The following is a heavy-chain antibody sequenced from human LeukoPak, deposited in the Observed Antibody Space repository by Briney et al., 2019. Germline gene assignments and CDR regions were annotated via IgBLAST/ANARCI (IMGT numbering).Heavy chain of an antibody. V-gene: IGHV1-18*01. CDR1: GYTFTSYG. CDR3: ARDFHSSGYYHYFHY. D-gene: IGHD3-22*01. J-gene: IGHJ4*02. CDR2: ISGYNGNT. Sequence: GSVKVSCKASGYTFTSYGISWVRQAPGQALEWMGWISGYNGNTNYAQKLQGRVTMTTDTSTSTAYMELRSLRSDDTAVYYCARDFHSSGYYHYFHYWGQGTLVTVFS.